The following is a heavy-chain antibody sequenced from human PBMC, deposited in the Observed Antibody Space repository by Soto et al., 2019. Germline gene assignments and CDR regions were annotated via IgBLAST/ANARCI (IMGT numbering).Heavy chain of an antibody. V-gene: IGHV3-11*06. Sequence: QVQLVESGGGLVPPGGSLRLSCAGSGFTFGDSYMSWIRQAPGKGLEWLSYISPGSRYPAYADSVKGRFTISRDNDKSSLYLQMMSLTAEDTAIYYCVRGGGGGLFDPWGQGTMVTVSS. CDR2: ISPGSRYP. J-gene: IGHJ5*02. D-gene: IGHD2-15*01. CDR1: GFTFGDSY. CDR3: VRGGGGGLFDP.